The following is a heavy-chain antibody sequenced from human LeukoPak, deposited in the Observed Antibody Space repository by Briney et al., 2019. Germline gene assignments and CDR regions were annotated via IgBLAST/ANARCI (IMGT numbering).Heavy chain of an antibody. D-gene: IGHD3-10*01. J-gene: IGHJ6*02. CDR1: GDSIRSSY. V-gene: IGHV4-59*01. Sequence: SETLSLTCTVSGDSIRSSYWSWIRQPPGKGLEWIGFIYYSGSANYSPSLKSRVTISLDTSQNQISLNLTSVTAAGTAVYYCARSSGSGSRNYYYYLWTSGAKGPRSASL. CDR2: IYYSGSA. CDR3: ARSSGSGSRNYYYYLWTS.